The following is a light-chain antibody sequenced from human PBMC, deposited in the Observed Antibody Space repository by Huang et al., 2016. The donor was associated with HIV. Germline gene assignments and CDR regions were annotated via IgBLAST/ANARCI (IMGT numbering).Light chain of an antibody. CDR1: QSVSSY. CDR3: QQRSNWPWT. J-gene: IGKJ1*01. Sequence: EIVLTQSPATLSLSPGERATLSCRASQSVSSYLAWYQHKPGQAPRRLIYDASNRFTGSPARFSGSGSGTDFTLTISSLEPEDFAVYYCQQRSNWPWTFGQGTKVEIK. V-gene: IGKV3-11*01. CDR2: DAS.